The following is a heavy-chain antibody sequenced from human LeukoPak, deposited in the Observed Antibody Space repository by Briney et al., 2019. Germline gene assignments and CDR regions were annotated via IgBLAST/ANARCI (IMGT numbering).Heavy chain of an antibody. CDR1: GGSISSYY. J-gene: IGHJ6*03. Sequence: ASETLSLTCTVSGGSISSYYWSWIRQPPGKGLEWIGYIYYSGSTNYNPSLKSRVTISVDTSKNQFSLKLSSVTAADTAVYYCARDYYSSSWPYYYYMDVWGKGTTVTVSS. CDR2: IYYSGST. D-gene: IGHD6-13*01. CDR3: ARDYYSSSWPYYYYMDV. V-gene: IGHV4-59*01.